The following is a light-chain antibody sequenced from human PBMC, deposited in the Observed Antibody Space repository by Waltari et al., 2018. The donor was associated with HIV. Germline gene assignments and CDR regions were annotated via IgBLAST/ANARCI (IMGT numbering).Light chain of an antibody. CDR2: DAS. CDR3: QQFHSYPRT. J-gene: IGKJ1*01. CDR1: QGISSA. Sequence: ALQLTQSPSSLSASVGARATITCRASQGISSALAWYQQKVGKAPKLLIYDASSLQSGVPSRFSGSGSGTDFTLTISSLQPEDFATYYCQQFHSYPRTFGQGTKVEIK. V-gene: IGKV1-13*02.